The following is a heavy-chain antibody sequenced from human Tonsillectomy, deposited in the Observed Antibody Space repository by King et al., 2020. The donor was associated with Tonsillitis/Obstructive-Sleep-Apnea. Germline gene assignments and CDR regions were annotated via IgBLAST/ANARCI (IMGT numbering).Heavy chain of an antibody. V-gene: IGHV4-34*01. CDR3: ARGDFRGD. CDR2: INHRGNT. Sequence: VQLQQWGAGLLKPSETLSLTCAVYGGSSSGYYWSWIRQPPGKGLEWIGEINHRGNTNYSPSLKSRVTMSVDTSKNQFSLKLSSVAAADTAVYYCARGDFRGDWGQGTLVTVSS. D-gene: IGHD3-10*01. CDR1: GGSSSGYY. J-gene: IGHJ4*02.